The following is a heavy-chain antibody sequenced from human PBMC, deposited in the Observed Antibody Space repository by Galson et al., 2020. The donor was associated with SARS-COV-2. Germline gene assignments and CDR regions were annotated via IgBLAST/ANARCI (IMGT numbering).Heavy chain of an antibody. V-gene: IGHV4-4*02. D-gene: IGHD2-15*01. CDR1: GGSITTNRW. Sequence: SETLSLTCAVSGGSITTNRWWSWVRQPPGQGLEWIGEIHHSGRTNYNLSLTSRVTILVDNSRNHISLEVRSVTAADTALYYCAGTVLAASYTGFDVWGQGTTVTVSS. CDR3: AGTVLAASYTGFDV. CDR2: IHHSGRT. J-gene: IGHJ6*02.